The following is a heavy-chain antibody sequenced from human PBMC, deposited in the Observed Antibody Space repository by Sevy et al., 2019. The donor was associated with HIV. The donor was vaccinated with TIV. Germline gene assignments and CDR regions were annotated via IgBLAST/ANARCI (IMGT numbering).Heavy chain of an antibody. CDR1: GYTFTRYW. D-gene: IGHD2-15*01. V-gene: IGHV5-51*01. J-gene: IGHJ4*02. Sequence: GESLKIACQASGYTFTRYWIGWVRQLPGKGLEWMGIIYPGDSHTLYSPSFQGQVTISADKSITTAYFQWNSLTASDTAMFYCATLAGNCNTTHGSSHGYFDNWGQGTLVTVSS. CDR2: IYPGDSHT. CDR3: ATLAGNCNTTHGSSHGYFDN.